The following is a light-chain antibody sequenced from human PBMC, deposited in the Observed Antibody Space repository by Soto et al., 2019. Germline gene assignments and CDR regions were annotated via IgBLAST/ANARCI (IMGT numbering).Light chain of an antibody. V-gene: IGKV1-17*03. J-gene: IGKJ4*01. Sequence: DIQMTQSPSAMSASVGDRVTITCRASQGINHYLAWFQVKPGKVPKRLIYGASSLQSGVPSRFSGSGSVTEFTLTISSLQPEDSAGYYCLQHNSYPLTFGGGTKVEIK. CDR3: LQHNSYPLT. CDR1: QGINHY. CDR2: GAS.